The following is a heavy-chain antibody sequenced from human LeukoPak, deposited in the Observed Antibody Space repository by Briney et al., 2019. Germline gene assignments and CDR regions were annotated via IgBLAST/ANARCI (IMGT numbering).Heavy chain of an antibody. V-gene: IGHV3-23*01. Sequence: PGGSLRLSCAASGFTFSSYGMSWVRQAPGKGLEWVSAISGSGGSRDYADSVKGRLTISRDNSKNTLYLQMNSLRAEDTAVYYCARGAHKRDDYGGFFDYWGQGTLVTVSS. CDR3: ARGAHKRDDYGGFFDY. CDR1: GFTFSSYG. CDR2: ISGSGGSR. D-gene: IGHD4-23*01. J-gene: IGHJ4*02.